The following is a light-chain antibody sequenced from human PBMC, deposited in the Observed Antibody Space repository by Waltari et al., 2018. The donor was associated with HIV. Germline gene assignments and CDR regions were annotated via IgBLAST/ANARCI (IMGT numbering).Light chain of an antibody. Sequence: DVVLTQSPLSLPVTLGQSASISCRSSQRLVHSDGNTYLNWFHQRPGQSPRRLIYKVSNRESGVPDRFSGSGSGTDFTLKISRVEADDVGFYYCMQGTHWLWTFGQGTRVEIK. J-gene: IGKJ1*01. CDR2: KVS. CDR1: QRLVHSDGNTY. V-gene: IGKV2-30*02. CDR3: MQGTHWLWT.